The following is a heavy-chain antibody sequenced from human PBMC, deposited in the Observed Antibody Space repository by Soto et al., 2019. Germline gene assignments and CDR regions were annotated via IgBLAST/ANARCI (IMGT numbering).Heavy chain of an antibody. Sequence: ASVKVSCKASGYTFTSYAMHWVRQAPGQRLEWMGWINAGNGNTKYSQKFQGRVTNTRDTSASTAYMELSSLRSEDTAVYYCAREQLATGDYYYYGMDVWGQGTTVTVSS. CDR2: INAGNGNT. V-gene: IGHV1-3*01. CDR3: AREQLATGDYYYYGMDV. CDR1: GYTFTSYA. J-gene: IGHJ6*02. D-gene: IGHD6-6*01.